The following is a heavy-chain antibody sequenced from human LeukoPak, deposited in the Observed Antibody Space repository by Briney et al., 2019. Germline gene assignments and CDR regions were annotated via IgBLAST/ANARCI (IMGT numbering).Heavy chain of an antibody. D-gene: IGHD1-1*01. CDR1: GFTFNRYS. V-gene: IGHV3-30*18. CDR3: AKIGGIWIDVFD. CDR2: ISYDGSNK. Sequence: PGGPLRLFCAASGFTFNRYSMHWVRQAPGKGLEWVAGISYDGSNKYYADSVKGRFTISRDNSKNTLYLQMNSQGAEDTSVYYCAKIGGIWIDVFDWVQGTLLT. J-gene: IGHJ4*02.